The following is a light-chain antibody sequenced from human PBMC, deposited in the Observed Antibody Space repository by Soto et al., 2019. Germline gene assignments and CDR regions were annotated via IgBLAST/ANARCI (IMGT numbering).Light chain of an antibody. CDR1: QSVNSN. J-gene: IGKJ4*01. Sequence: EIVMTQSPATLSVSPGERATLSCRASQSVNSNLAWYQQKPGQAPRLLIYGASTRATGIPGRFSGSGSGTDFTLTISSLDPEDFAIYYCQQRSDWPLTFGGGTKVEVK. V-gene: IGKV3-15*01. CDR3: QQRSDWPLT. CDR2: GAS.